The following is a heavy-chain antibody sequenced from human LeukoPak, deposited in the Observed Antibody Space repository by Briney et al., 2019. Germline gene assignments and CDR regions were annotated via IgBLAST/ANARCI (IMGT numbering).Heavy chain of an antibody. CDR2: IYTSGST. CDR1: GGSISSGSYY. V-gene: IGHV4-61*02. J-gene: IGHJ4*02. Sequence: PSETLSLTCTVSGGSISSGSYYWSWIRQPAGKGLEWIGRIYTSGSTNYNPSLKSRVTISVDTSKNQFSLKLSSVTAADTAVFYCARRQWLVSDFDYWGQGTLVTVSS. D-gene: IGHD6-19*01. CDR3: ARRQWLVSDFDY.